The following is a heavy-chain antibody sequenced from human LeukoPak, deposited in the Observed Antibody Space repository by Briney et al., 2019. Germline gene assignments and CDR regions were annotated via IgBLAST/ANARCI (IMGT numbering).Heavy chain of an antibody. J-gene: IGHJ5*02. Sequence: TGGSLRLSCAASGFTFSSYGMHWVRQAPGKGLEWVAFIRYDGSNKYYADSVKGRFTISRDNSKNTLYLQMNSLRAEDTAVYYCARGLYSSSSLWFDPWGQGTLVTVSS. CDR2: IRYDGSNK. V-gene: IGHV3-30*02. CDR1: GFTFSSYG. D-gene: IGHD6-6*01. CDR3: ARGLYSSSSLWFDP.